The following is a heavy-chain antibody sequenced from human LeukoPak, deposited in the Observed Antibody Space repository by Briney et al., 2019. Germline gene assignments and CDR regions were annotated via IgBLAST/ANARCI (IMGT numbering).Heavy chain of an antibody. V-gene: IGHV4-4*02. D-gene: IGHD2-8*01. CDR3: ASEVWNTEPRYYYYYMDV. J-gene: IGHJ6*03. CDR2: IYHSGST. Sequence: PSGTLSLTCAVSGGSISSSNWWSWVRQPPGKGLEWIGEIYHSGSTYYNPSLKSRVTISVDTSKNQFSLKLSSVTAADTAVYYCASEVWNTEPRYYYYYMDVWGKGTTVTVSS. CDR1: GGSISSSNW.